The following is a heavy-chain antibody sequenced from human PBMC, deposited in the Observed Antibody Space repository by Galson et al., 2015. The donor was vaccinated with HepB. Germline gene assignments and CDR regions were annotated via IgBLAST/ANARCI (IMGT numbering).Heavy chain of an antibody. CDR2: INPNSGGT. V-gene: IGHV1-2*02. Sequence: SVKVSCKASGYTFTDYYIQWVRRAPGQGLEWMGWINPNSGGTNYAQRFQGRVTMTLDTSISKAYMELSRLRSDDTAIYFCARSKWLQFVGHLWGQGTLVTVSS. CDR1: GYTFTDYY. J-gene: IGHJ4*02. D-gene: IGHD5-24*01. CDR3: ARSKWLQFVGHL.